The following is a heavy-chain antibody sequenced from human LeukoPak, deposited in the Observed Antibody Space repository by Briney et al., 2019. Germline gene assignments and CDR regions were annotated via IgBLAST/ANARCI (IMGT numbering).Heavy chain of an antibody. CDR1: GFTFTTYK. Sequence: GGSLRLSCAASGFTFTTYKMNWVRQAPGKGLEWVSSISDSGTYMYYADSLKGRFTISRDNAKNSLYLQMNSLRAEDTAVYYCARDLFKFSSGWYLVYWGQGTLVTVSS. CDR3: ARDLFKFSSGWYLVY. J-gene: IGHJ4*02. V-gene: IGHV3-21*01. D-gene: IGHD6-19*01. CDR2: ISDSGTYM.